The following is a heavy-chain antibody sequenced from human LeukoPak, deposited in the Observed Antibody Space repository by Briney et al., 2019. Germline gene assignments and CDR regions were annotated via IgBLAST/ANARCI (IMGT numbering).Heavy chain of an antibody. Sequence: ASVKVSCKASGYTFTGYYMHWVRQAPGQGLEWMGWINPNSGGTNYAQKFQGRVTMTRDTSISTAYMELSRLRSDDTAVYYCARDWSFVVVPAAMPTYYMDVWGKGTTVTVSS. D-gene: IGHD2-2*01. CDR2: INPNSGGT. V-gene: IGHV1-2*02. J-gene: IGHJ6*03. CDR1: GYTFTGYY. CDR3: ARDWSFVVVPAAMPTYYMDV.